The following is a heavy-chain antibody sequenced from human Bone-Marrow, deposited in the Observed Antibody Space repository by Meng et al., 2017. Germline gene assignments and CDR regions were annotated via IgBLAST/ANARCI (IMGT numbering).Heavy chain of an antibody. J-gene: IGHJ4*02. CDR1: GDSVSSKSAV. CDR3: ARGDYSSSPSF. V-gene: IGHV6-1*01. Sequence: VQLQQSGPGLVKPSQTLSLSCSHSGDSVSSKSAVWQWVRQFPSGGLEWMGRTYYRSKWYTDYAVSVKSRIPLHPDTSKNQFSLQLNSVTPEDTAVCYCARGDYSSSPSFWGQGTLVTVSS. D-gene: IGHD3-22*01. CDR2: TYYRSKWYT.